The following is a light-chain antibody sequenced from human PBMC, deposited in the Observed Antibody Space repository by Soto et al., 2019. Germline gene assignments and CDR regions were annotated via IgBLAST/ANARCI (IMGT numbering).Light chain of an antibody. J-gene: IGKJ4*01. CDR3: QQRRDWPST. CDR1: QSVGTY. CDR2: DSS. V-gene: IGKV3-11*01. Sequence: EIVLTQSPATLSLSPGERATLSCRASQSVGTYFAWYQQKPGQAPRRLIYDSSNRATGIPARFSGSGSGTDFTLTISSREPEDFAVYYCQQRRDWPSTFGGGTKVEIK.